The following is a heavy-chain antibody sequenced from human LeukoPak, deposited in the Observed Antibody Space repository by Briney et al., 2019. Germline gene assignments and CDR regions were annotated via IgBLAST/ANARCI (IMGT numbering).Heavy chain of an antibody. J-gene: IGHJ5*02. CDR2: XXPNSGGT. V-gene: IGHV1-2*02. Sequence: WMGXXXPNSGGTNYAQKFQGRVTMTRDTSISTAYMELSRLRSDDTAVYYCAREWCSSTSCYTNLVDPWGQGTLVTVSS. D-gene: IGHD2-2*02. CDR3: AREWCSSTSCYTNLVDP.